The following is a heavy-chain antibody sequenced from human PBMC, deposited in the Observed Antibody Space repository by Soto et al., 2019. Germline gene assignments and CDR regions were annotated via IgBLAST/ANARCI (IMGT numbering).Heavy chain of an antibody. J-gene: IGHJ6*02. V-gene: IGHV3-30*03. Sequence: QVQLVQSGAEVKKPGASVKVSCKASGYTFTSYGISWVRQAPGKGLEWVAVISYDGSNKYYADSVKGRFTISRDNSKNTLYLQMNSLRAEDTAVYYCAVGYCSSTSCYAPRLYYYGMDVWGQGTTVTVSS. CDR1: GYTFTSYG. D-gene: IGHD2-2*01. CDR3: AVGYCSSTSCYAPRLYYYGMDV. CDR2: ISYDGSNK.